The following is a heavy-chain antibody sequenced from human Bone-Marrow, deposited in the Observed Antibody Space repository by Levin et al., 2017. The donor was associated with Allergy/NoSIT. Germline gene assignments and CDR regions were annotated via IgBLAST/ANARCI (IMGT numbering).Heavy chain of an antibody. CDR3: ASDRNNISWYKY. V-gene: IGHV4-59*01. D-gene: IGHD6-13*01. Sequence: MASETLSLTCTVSGDSIRNYHWSWIRQSPGKGLEWIGYMHKSGDTHYNPSLQSRVTLSLDTSRNQFSLRLTSVTSADTAVYYCASDRNNISWYKYWGQGVLVSVSS. CDR1: GDSIRNYH. CDR2: MHKSGDT. J-gene: IGHJ4*02.